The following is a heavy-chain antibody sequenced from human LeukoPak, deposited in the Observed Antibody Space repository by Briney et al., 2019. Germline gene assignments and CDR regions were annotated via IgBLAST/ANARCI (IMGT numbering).Heavy chain of an antibody. CDR3: ARANHLGYCSSTSCYGWFDP. J-gene: IGHJ5*02. D-gene: IGHD2-2*01. CDR2: IYYSGST. Sequence: PSETLSLTCTVSGGSISSYYWSWIRQPPGKGLEWIGYIYYSGSTNYNPSLKSRVTISVDTSKNQFSLKLSSVTAADTAVYYCARANHLGYCSSTSCYGWFDPWGQGTLVTVSS. V-gene: IGHV4-59*08. CDR1: GGSISSYY.